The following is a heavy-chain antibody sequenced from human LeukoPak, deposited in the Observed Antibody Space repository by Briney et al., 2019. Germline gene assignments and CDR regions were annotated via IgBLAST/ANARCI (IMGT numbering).Heavy chain of an antibody. V-gene: IGHV1-8*03. D-gene: IGHD3-9*01. CDR1: GYTFTSYD. J-gene: IGHJ4*02. CDR3: ARGGILTGYYSDY. Sequence: WASVKVSCKASGYTFTSYDINWVRQATGHGLEWMGWMNPNSGNTGYAQKFQGRVTITRNTSISTAYMELSSLRSEDTAVYYCARGGILTGYYSDYWGQGTLVTVSS. CDR2: MNPNSGNT.